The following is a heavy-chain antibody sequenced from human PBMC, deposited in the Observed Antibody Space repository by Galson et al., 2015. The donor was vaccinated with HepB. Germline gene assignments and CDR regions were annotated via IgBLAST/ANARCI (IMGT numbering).Heavy chain of an antibody. Sequence: SVKVSCKASGGTFSSYAISWVRQAPGQGLEWMGGIIPIFGTANYAQKFQGRVTITADESTSTAYMELSSLRSEDTAVYYCARELGYCSSTSCYTGYYGMDVWCQGTTVTVSS. CDR3: ARELGYCSSTSCYTGYYGMDV. CDR1: GGTFSSYA. V-gene: IGHV1-69*13. D-gene: IGHD2-2*02. CDR2: IIPIFGTA. J-gene: IGHJ6*02.